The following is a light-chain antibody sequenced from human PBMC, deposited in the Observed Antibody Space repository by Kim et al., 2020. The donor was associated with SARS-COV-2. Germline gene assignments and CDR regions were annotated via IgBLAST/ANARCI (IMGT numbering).Light chain of an antibody. Sequence: QSALTQPASVSGSPGQSITISCTGTSSDVGGYNYVSWYQQHPGKAPKLMIYDVSKRPSGVSNRFSGSKSGNTASLTISGLQAEDEADYYCSSYTSSSSVVFGGGTQLPS. J-gene: IGLJ2*01. CDR2: DVS. CDR1: SSDVGGYNY. CDR3: SSYTSSSSVV. V-gene: IGLV2-14*01.